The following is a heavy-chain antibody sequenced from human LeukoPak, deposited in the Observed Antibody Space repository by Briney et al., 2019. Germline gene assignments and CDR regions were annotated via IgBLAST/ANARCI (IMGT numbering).Heavy chain of an antibody. V-gene: IGHV4-31*03. CDR1: GGSISSGGYY. J-gene: IGHJ5*02. Sequence: PSQTLSHTCTVSGGSISSGGYYWSWIRQHPGKGLEWIGYIYYSGSTYYNPSLKSRVTISVDTSKNQFSLKLSSVTAADTAVYYCARDPRYYDSSGLVSWGQGTLVTVSS. CDR2: IYYSGST. CDR3: ARDPRYYDSSGLVS. D-gene: IGHD3-22*01.